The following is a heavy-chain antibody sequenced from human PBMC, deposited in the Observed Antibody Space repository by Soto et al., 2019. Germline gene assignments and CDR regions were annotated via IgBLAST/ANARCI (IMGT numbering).Heavy chain of an antibody. CDR3: AXDQDCSGGSCHAEYFQH. V-gene: IGHV3-23*01. CDR1: GFTFSSYA. CDR2: ISGSGGST. D-gene: IGHD2-15*01. J-gene: IGHJ1*01. Sequence: GESLRLSCAASGFTFSSYAMSWVRQAPGKGLEWVSAISGSGGSTYYADSVKGRFTISRDNSKNTLYLQMNSLRAEDTAVYYCAXDQDCSGGSCHAEYFQHWGQGTLVTVSS.